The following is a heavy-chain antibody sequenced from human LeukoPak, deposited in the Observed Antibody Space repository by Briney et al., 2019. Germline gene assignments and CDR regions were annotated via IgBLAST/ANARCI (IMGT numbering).Heavy chain of an antibody. CDR3: AKTRGPAATHPDY. D-gene: IGHD6-25*01. CDR1: GFTFSSFA. V-gene: IGHV3-23*01. CDR2: IFARDGGT. Sequence: GGSLRLSCAASGFTFSSFAMAWVRQAPGKGLEWVSAIFARDGGTFYGDAVKGRFTISRDNSKNTLYLQMNSLRAEDTAIYYCAKTRGPAATHPDYWGQGILVTVPS. J-gene: IGHJ4*02.